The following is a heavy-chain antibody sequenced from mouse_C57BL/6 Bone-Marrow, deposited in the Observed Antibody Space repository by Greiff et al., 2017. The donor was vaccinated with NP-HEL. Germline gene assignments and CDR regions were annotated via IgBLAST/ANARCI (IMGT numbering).Heavy chain of an antibody. CDR2: INPSSGYT. D-gene: IGHD4-1*01. Sequence: QVQLQQSGAELARPGASVKMSCKASGYTFTSYTMHWVKQRPGQGLEWIGYINPSSGYTKYNQKFKDKATLTADKSSSTAYMQLSSLTSEDSAVYYCARYLGRDWYFDVWGTGTTVTVSS. J-gene: IGHJ1*03. CDR1: GYTFTSYT. V-gene: IGHV1-4*01. CDR3: ARYLGRDWYFDV.